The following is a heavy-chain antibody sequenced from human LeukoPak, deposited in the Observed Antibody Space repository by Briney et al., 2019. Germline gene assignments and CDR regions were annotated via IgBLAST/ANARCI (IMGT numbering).Heavy chain of an antibody. CDR3: VRAAPGDCSSTSCSLFDN. D-gene: IGHD2-2*01. V-gene: IGHV3-23*01. J-gene: IGHJ4*02. Sequence: GVSLRLSCAGSVFTFNNYSMSWVRRAPRKGLEWVSTIMIGGDGKHYADSVKGRFTISRDRSESTLYLQMNGLRAEDTAVYYCVRAAPGDCSSTSCSLFDNWGQGTLVTVSS. CDR1: VFTFNNYS. CDR2: IMIGGDGK.